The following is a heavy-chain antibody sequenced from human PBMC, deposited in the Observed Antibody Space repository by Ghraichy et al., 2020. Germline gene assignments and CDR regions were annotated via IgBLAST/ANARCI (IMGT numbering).Heavy chain of an antibody. CDR3: ARDYDNWNDGGVYYYYYGMDV. V-gene: IGHV3-21*01. CDR2: ISSSSSYI. D-gene: IGHD1-1*01. CDR1: GFTFSSYS. J-gene: IGHJ6*02. Sequence: GGSLRLSCAASGFTFSSYSMNWVRQAPGKGLEWVSSISSSSSYIYYADSVKGRFTISRDNAKNSLYLQMNSLRAEDTAVYYCARDYDNWNDGGVYYYYYGMDVWGQGTTVTVSS.